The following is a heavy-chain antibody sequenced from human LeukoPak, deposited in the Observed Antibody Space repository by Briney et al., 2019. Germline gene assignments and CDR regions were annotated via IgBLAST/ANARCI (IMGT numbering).Heavy chain of an antibody. CDR3: ARDQTKRKWTTVTNAFDY. D-gene: IGHD4-17*01. V-gene: IGHV6-1*01. J-gene: IGHJ4*02. CDR1: GDSVSSNSAA. CDR2: TYYRSKWYN. Sequence: HSQTLSLTCAISGDSVSSNSAAWNWIRQSPSRGLEWLGRTYYRSKWYNDYAVSVKSRITINPDTSKNQFSLQLNSVTPEDTAVYYCARDQTKRKWTTVTNAFDYWGQGTLVTVSS.